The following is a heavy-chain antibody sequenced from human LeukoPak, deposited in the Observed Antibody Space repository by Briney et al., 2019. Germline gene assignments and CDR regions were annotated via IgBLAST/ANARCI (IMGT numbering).Heavy chain of an antibody. J-gene: IGHJ4*02. CDR2: INHSGST. CDR1: GGSFSGYY. CDR3: AREDWNAGYYFDY. D-gene: IGHD1-1*01. V-gene: IGHV4-34*01. Sequence: ASETLSLTCAVYGGSFSGYYWSWIRQPPGKGLEWIGEINHSGSTNYNPSLKSRVTISVDTSKNQFSLKLSSVTAADTAVYYCAREDWNAGYYFDYWGQGTLVTVSS.